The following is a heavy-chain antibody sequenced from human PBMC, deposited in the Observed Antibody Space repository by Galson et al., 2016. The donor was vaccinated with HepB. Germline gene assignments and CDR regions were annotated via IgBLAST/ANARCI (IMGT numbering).Heavy chain of an antibody. J-gene: IGHJ4*02. V-gene: IGHV3-30*18. CDR3: AKDAILGCGRDCYVDH. D-gene: IGHD2-21*02. Sequence: SLRLSCAASGFGFRSYGMHWVRQAPGKGLEWVAGISYDGTNTYYADSVKGRFTISRDNSKNTLYLQMNSLRAEDTAVYFCAKDAILGCGRDCYVDHWGQGTLVTVSS. CDR1: GFGFRSYG. CDR2: ISYDGTNT.